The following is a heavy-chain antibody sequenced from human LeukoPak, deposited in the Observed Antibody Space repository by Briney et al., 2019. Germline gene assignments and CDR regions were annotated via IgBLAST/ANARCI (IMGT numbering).Heavy chain of an antibody. J-gene: IGHJ6*03. D-gene: IGHD4-11*01. CDR2: INWNGGST. CDR3: ARGATVYSNYGNYYMDV. V-gene: IGHV3-20*04. Sequence: GGSLRLSCAASGFTFDDYGMSWVRQAPGKGLEWVSGINWNGGSTGNADSVKGRFTISRDNAKNSLYLQMNSLRAEDTALYYCARGATVYSNYGNYYMDVWGKGTTVTVSS. CDR1: GFTFDDYG.